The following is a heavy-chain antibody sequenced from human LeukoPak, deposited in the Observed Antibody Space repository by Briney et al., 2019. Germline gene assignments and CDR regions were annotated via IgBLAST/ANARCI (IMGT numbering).Heavy chain of an antibody. D-gene: IGHD5-18*01. V-gene: IGHV3-23*01. J-gene: IGHJ4*02. CDR1: GFTFNNYA. CDR2: ISGSGGST. Sequence: PGGSLRLSCAASGFTFNNYAMSWVRQAPGKGLEWVSAISGSGGSTYYADSVKGRFTISRDNSKNTLYLQMNSLRAEDTAVYYCAKGTRRQPNPYYFDYWGQGTLVTVSS. CDR3: AKGTRRQPNPYYFDY.